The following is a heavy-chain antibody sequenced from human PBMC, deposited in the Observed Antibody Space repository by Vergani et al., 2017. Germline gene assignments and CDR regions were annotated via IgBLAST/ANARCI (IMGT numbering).Heavy chain of an antibody. Sequence: QVQLQESGPGLVRPSETLSLTCSVSGTSVSSGTHYWNWIRQPADKTLEWIGRIYTSGNTDYNPTLRSRITLSLVRSTNQVSLKVSSVTAADTAVYFCARDTAVADDVFDLWGQGTLVSVSA. J-gene: IGHJ3*01. CDR2: IYTSGNT. D-gene: IGHD6-19*01. CDR1: GTSVSSGTHY. CDR3: ARDTAVADDVFDL. V-gene: IGHV4-61*02.